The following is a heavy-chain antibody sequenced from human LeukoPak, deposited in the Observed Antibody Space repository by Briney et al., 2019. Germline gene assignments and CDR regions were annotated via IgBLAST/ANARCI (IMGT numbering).Heavy chain of an antibody. CDR1: GYTLTELS. V-gene: IGHV1-2*06. CDR2: INPNSGGT. D-gene: IGHD3/OR15-3a*01. J-gene: IGHJ4*02. Sequence: GASVKVSCKVSGYTLTELSMHWVRQAPGQGLEWMGRINPNSGGTNYAQKFQGRVTMTRDTSISTAYMELSRLRSDDTAVYYCASSGRLMSPTLQDYWGQGTLVTVSS. CDR3: ASSGRLMSPTLQDY.